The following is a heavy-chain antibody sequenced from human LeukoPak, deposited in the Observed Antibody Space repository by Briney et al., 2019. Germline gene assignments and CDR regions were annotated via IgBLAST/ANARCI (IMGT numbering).Heavy chain of an antibody. CDR2: LYNGGNT. V-gene: IGHV3-53*01. CDR3: ARETGGGFDC. Sequence: GGSLRLSCAVSGFTVSSNYMSWVRQAPGKGLEWVSVLYNGGNTYYADSVKGRFTVSRDNSKNTIFLQMNSLRVEDTAVYYCARETGGGFDCWGQGTLVTVSS. J-gene: IGHJ4*02. CDR1: GFTVSSNY. D-gene: IGHD3-16*01.